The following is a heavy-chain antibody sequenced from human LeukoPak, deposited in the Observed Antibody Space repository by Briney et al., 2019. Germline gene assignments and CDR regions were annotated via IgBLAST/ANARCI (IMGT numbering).Heavy chain of an antibody. D-gene: IGHD6-19*01. V-gene: IGHV4-59*02. Sequence: SETLSLTCSVSGASVSSYFWSWIRQPPGKGLEWIGYIHNSGTTKYNPSLKGRVTMSMDTSKNQFSLKLISVASADTAVYYCAREPNSGWYGFDYWGQGTLVTVSS. CDR1: GASVSSYF. CDR3: AREPNSGWYGFDY. CDR2: IHNSGTT. J-gene: IGHJ4*02.